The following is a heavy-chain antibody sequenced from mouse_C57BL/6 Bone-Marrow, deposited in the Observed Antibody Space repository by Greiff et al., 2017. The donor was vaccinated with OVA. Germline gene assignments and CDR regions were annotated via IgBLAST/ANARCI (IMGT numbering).Heavy chain of an antibody. CDR1: GYSITSDY. V-gene: IGHV3-8*01. CDR3: EGGGVGGYYFDY. CDR2: ISYSGST. Sequence: EVKVVESGPGLAKPSQTLSLTCSVTGYSITSDYWNWIRKFPGNKLEYMGYISYSGSTYYNPSLKSRISITRDTSKNKYYLQLNCVTTGDTATYYCEGGGVGGYYFDYWGQGTTLTVSS. J-gene: IGHJ2*01.